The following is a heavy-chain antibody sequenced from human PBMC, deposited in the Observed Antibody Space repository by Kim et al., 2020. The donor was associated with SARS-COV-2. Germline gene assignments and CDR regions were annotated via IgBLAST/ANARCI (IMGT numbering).Heavy chain of an antibody. D-gene: IGHD3-10*01. J-gene: IGHJ4*02. CDR3: ARTLWFGELFYFDY. V-gene: IGHV4-59*01. CDR2: IYYSGST. CDR1: GGSISSYY. Sequence: SETLSLTCTVSGGSISSYYWSWIRQPPGKGLEWIGYIYYSGSTNYNPSLKSRVTISVDTSKNQFSLKLSSVTAADTAVYYCARTLWFGELFYFDYWGQGTLVTVSS.